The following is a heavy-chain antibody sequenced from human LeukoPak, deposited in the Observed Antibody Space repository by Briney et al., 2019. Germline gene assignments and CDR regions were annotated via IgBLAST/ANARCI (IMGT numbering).Heavy chain of an antibody. CDR1: GFTLSSYA. V-gene: IGHV3-64*01. D-gene: IGHD3-16*02. J-gene: IGHJ4*02. CDR2: ISSNGGST. CDR3: ARGDYDYVWGSYRYTAPDY. Sequence: PGGSLRLSCAASGFTLSSYAMHWVRQAPGKGLEYVSAISSNGGSTYYANSVKGRFTISRDNSKNTLYLQMGSLRAEDTAVYYCARGDYDYVWGSYRYTAPDYWGQGTLVTVSS.